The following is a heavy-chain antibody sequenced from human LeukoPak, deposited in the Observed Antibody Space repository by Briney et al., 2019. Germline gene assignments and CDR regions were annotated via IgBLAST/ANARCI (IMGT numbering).Heavy chain of an antibody. V-gene: IGHV3-64*01. D-gene: IGHD2-2*01. Sequence: GGSLRLSCAASGFTFSSYAMHWVRQAPGKGLEYVSAINSNGGSTYYANSVKGRFTISRDNSKNTLYLQMGSLRADDMAVYYCARRYCSSTSCYQFDYWGQGTLVTVSS. CDR3: ARRYCSSTSCYQFDY. J-gene: IGHJ4*02. CDR2: INSNGGST. CDR1: GFTFSSYA.